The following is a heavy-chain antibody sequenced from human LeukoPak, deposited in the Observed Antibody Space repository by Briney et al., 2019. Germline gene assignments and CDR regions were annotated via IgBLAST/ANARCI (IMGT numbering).Heavy chain of an antibody. CDR3: ARGLGYSGYEYDY. CDR1: GGSFSGYY. CDR2: INHSGST. V-gene: IGHV4-34*01. D-gene: IGHD5-12*01. Sequence: PSETLSLTCAGYGGSFSGYYWSWIRQPPGKGLERIGEINHSGSTNYNPSLKSRVTISVDTSKNQFSLKLSSVTAADTAVYYCARGLGYSGYEYDYWGQGTLVTVSS. J-gene: IGHJ4*02.